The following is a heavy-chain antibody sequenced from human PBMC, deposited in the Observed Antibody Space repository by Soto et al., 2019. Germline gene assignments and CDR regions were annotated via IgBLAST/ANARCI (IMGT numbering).Heavy chain of an antibody. CDR1: GGTFSSYA. Sequence: QVQLVQSGAEVKKPGSSVKVSCKASGGTFSSYAISWVRQAPGQGLEWMGGIIPIFGTANYAQKFQGRVTITADESTATAYMEMSSLRSEETAVYYCARDRSSGYSYGYGIGFWFDPWGQGTLVTVSS. CDR3: ARDRSSGYSYGYGIGFWFDP. V-gene: IGHV1-69*01. CDR2: IIPIFGTA. D-gene: IGHD5-18*01. J-gene: IGHJ5*02.